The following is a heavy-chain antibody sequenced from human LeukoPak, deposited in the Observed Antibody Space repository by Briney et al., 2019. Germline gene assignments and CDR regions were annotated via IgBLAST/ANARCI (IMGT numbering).Heavy chain of an antibody. CDR2: VSWKSDTV. J-gene: IGHJ6*03. CDR1: GFIFDDYA. CDR3: AKSGKDGLLWFGELVSNYYYMDV. V-gene: IGHV3-9*01. D-gene: IGHD3-10*01. Sequence: GGSLRLSCAASGFIFDDYAMHWVRQAPGKGLEWVSGVSWKSDTVGYADSVKGRFTISRDNAKNSLYLQMNGLRAEDTALYYCAKSGKDGLLWFGELVSNYYYMDVWGKGATVTVSS.